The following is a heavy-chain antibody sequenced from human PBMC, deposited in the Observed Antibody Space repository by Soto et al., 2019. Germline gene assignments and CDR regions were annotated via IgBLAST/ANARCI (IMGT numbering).Heavy chain of an antibody. CDR3: ARDRNYGSDY. V-gene: IGHV1-69*08. J-gene: IGHJ4*02. Sequence: QVQLVQSGAEVKKPGSSVKVSCKASGGTFSSYTISWVRQAPGQGLEWMGRIIPILGIANYAQKFQGRVTITADKSTSTAYMELSSLRSEDTAVYYCARDRNYGSDYWGQGTLVTVSS. CDR2: IIPILGIA. CDR1: GGTFSSYT. D-gene: IGHD3-10*01.